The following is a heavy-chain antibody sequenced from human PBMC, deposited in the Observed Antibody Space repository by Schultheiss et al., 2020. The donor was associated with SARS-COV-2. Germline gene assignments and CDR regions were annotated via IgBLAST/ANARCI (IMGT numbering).Heavy chain of an antibody. CDR3: AKLAAAGTYYYYGMDV. J-gene: IGHJ6*02. CDR2: ISYSGNNT. V-gene: IGHV3-23*01. D-gene: IGHD6-19*01. CDR1: GVTFRSSA. Sequence: GESLKISCAASGVTFRSSAMTWVRQAPGKGLEWVSSISYSGNNTYYADSVKGRFIVSRDNSKNTLYLQMNSLRADDTAVYYCAKLAAAGTYYYYGMDVWGQGTTVTVSS.